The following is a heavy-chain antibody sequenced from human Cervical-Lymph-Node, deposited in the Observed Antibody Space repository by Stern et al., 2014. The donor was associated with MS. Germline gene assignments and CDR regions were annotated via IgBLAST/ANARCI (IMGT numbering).Heavy chain of an antibody. CDR3: ASSIVVVPAAENKGFDP. CDR1: GFNFSSFA. Sequence: VQLMQSGGGLVKPGGSLRVSCAASGFNFSSFAMNWVRQAPGKGLEWVSSISSTSTYIYYADSVKGRFTVSRDNAKNSLFLQMTSLRAEDTAVYYCASSIVVVPAAENKGFDPWGQGTLVTVSS. D-gene: IGHD2-2*01. J-gene: IGHJ5*02. V-gene: IGHV3-21*01. CDR2: ISSTSTYI.